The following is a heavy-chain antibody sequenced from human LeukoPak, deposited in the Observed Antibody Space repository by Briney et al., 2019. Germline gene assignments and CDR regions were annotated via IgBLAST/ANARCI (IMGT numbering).Heavy chain of an antibody. D-gene: IGHD2-2*03. CDR1: GYSFTSYW. V-gene: IGHV5-51*01. CDR2: IYPGDCDT. CDR3: ARSGYCSSTSCYAPTYNWFDP. J-gene: IGHJ5*02. Sequence: GESLKISCKGSGYSFTSYWIGWVRQMPGKGLEGMGIIYPGDCDTRYSPSFQGQVTISADKSISTAYLQWSSLKASDTAMYYCARSGYCSSTSCYAPTYNWFDPWGQGTLVTVSS.